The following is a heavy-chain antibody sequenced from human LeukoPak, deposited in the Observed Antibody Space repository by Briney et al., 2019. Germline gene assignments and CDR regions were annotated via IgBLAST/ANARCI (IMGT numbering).Heavy chain of an antibody. D-gene: IGHD4-11*01. Sequence: GGSLSLSCTASGVTIKNHSMSWVRQPPGKGLEWVSALNSSGSSIYYAAPVKGRTTISNANSKNTPYLHFNSLTADTTAQYCSAKESSNYAPSFFDYWGQGTLVTVSS. CDR2: LNSSGSSI. V-gene: IGHV3-23*05. J-gene: IGHJ4*02. CDR3: AKESSNYAPSFFDY. CDR1: GVTIKNHS.